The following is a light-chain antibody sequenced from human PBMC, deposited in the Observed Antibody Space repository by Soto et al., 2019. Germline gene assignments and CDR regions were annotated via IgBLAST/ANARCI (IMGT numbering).Light chain of an antibody. CDR3: QQRYNWPIT. V-gene: IGKV3-15*01. CDR2: GAS. J-gene: IGKJ5*01. Sequence: EVVMTQSPATLSVSPGERVTLSCRSSQSVADNLAWFQQKPGQGPRLLIYGASTRATGIPARFSGSGSGTDFTLTISSLEPEDFSVYYCQQRYNWPITFGQGTRLEIK. CDR1: QSVADN.